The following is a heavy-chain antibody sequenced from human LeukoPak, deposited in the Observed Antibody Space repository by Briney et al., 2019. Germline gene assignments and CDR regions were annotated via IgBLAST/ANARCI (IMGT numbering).Heavy chain of an antibody. V-gene: IGHV4-61*02. J-gene: IGHJ4*02. D-gene: IGHD3-10*01. CDR3: ARDLTHRAGSYFDY. CDR1: GGSISSSSYY. CDR2: IYTSGST. Sequence: SETLSLTCTVSGGSISSSSYYWGWIRQPAGKGLEWIGRIYTSGSTNYNPSLKSRVTMSVDTSKNQFSLKLSSVTAADTAVYYCARDLTHRAGSYFDYWGQGTLVTVSS.